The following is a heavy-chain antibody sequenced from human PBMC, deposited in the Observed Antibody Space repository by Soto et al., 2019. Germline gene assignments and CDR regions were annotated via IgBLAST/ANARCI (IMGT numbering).Heavy chain of an antibody. D-gene: IGHD4-17*01. CDR2: TSIYNGHT. Sequence: ASVKISCTASGYTFTASGISWVRQAPGQGLEWMGWTSIYNGHTEYSPKFLGRVVMTTDTSADTAYLELRSLRPDDAALYYCARWDDYGDSEKYSNDQWCQGLLVTV. V-gene: IGHV1-18*01. CDR3: ARWDDYGDSEKYSNDQ. J-gene: IGHJ4*02. CDR1: GYTFTASG.